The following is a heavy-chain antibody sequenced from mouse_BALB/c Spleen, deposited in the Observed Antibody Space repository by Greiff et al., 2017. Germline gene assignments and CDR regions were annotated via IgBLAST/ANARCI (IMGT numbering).Heavy chain of an antibody. CDR2: ISNGGGST. J-gene: IGHJ2*01. CDR3: ARLDGNYFFDY. Sequence: EVHLVESGGGLVQPGGSLKLSCAASGFTFSSYTMSWVRQTPEKRLEWVAYISNGGGSTYYPDTVKGRFTISRDNAKNTLYLQMSSLKSEDTAMYYCARLDGNYFFDYWGQGTTLTVSS. CDR1: GFTFSSYT. D-gene: IGHD2-1*01. V-gene: IGHV5-12-2*01.